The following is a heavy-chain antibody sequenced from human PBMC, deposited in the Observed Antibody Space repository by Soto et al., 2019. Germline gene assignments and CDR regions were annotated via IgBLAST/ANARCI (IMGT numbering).Heavy chain of an antibody. CDR1: GYSFTTYG. J-gene: IGHJ4*02. D-gene: IGHD2-21*02. V-gene: IGHV1-18*01. Sequence: ASVKVSCKASGYSFTTYGMTWVRQAPGQGLEWMGWISTDKGNTKYAQNFQSRATLTTDTSTSTAYMELRSLRSDDTAVYYCARDRDWNLDYWGQGTLVTVS. CDR2: ISTDKGNT. CDR3: ARDRDWNLDY.